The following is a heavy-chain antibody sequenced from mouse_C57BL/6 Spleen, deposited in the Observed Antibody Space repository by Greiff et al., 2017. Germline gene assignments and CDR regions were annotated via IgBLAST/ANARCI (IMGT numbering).Heavy chain of an antibody. CDR1: GFTFSDYG. V-gene: IGHV5-17*01. J-gene: IGHJ1*03. Sequence: EVMLVESGGGLVKPGGSLKLSCAASGFTFSDYGMHWVRQAPEKGLEWVAYISSGSSTIYYADTVKGRFTISRDNAKNTLFLHKTSLRSLDTAMYYFAKRPMVSTRDFDVWGTGTTVTVSS. D-gene: IGHD2-2*01. CDR2: ISSGSSTI. CDR3: AKRPMVSTRDFDV.